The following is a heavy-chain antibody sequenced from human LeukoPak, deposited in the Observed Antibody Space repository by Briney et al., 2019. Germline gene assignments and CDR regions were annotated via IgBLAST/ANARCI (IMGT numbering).Heavy chain of an antibody. D-gene: IGHD3-3*01. V-gene: IGHV3-48*04. Sequence: PGGSLRLSCAASRFTFSSYSMNWVRQAPGKGLEWVSYIRSSSTTIYYADSVKGRFTISRDNAKSSLYLQMDSLRAEDTAVYYCARGPYYDFFWGQGTLVTVSS. CDR1: RFTFSSYS. J-gene: IGHJ4*02. CDR2: IRSSSTTI. CDR3: ARGPYYDFF.